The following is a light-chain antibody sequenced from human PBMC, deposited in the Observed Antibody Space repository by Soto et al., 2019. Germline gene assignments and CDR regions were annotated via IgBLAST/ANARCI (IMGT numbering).Light chain of an antibody. CDR2: FAS. V-gene: IGKV1-39*01. CDR1: LSITRF. Sequence: DSPMIQFPSSLSASVGDRVTITCRATLSITRFLNWYQQKPGEAPKLLISFASSLQSGVPSRFSGSGSGTDFTLTISSLQPEDFATYYCQQSHTPPWTFGHGTKVDIK. J-gene: IGKJ1*01. CDR3: QQSHTPPWT.